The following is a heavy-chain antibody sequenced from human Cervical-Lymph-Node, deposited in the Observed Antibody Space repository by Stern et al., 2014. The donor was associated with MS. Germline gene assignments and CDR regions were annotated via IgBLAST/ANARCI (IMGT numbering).Heavy chain of an antibody. CDR1: GFSFSGYS. D-gene: IGHD6-19*01. CDR3: ARDERIGVAGTSYGMDV. J-gene: IGHJ6*02. Sequence: EVQLVESGGGLVKPGGSLRLTCTASGFSFSGYSMNWVRQTPEKGLEWVSSISSGSTYISDLDSVKGRFIISRDNAKNALYLQMNSLSPDDTALYYCARDERIGVAGTSYGMDVWGQGTTVIVSS. V-gene: IGHV3-21*01. CDR2: ISSGSTYI.